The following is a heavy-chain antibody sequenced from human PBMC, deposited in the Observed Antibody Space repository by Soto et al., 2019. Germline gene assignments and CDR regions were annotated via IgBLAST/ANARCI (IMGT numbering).Heavy chain of an antibody. Sequence: PGGSLRLSCAASGFTFSSYGMHWVRQAPGKGLEWVAVISYVGSNKYYADSVKGRFTISRDNSKNTLYLQMNSLRAEDTAVYYCAKTNYYDSSGYYYAWGQGTLVTVSS. CDR3: AKTNYYDSSGYYYA. CDR1: GFTFSSYG. D-gene: IGHD3-22*01. V-gene: IGHV3-30*18. J-gene: IGHJ5*02. CDR2: ISYVGSNK.